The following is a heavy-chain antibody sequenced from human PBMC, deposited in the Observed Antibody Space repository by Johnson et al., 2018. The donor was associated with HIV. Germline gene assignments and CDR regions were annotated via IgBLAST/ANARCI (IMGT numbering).Heavy chain of an antibody. CDR2: ISYDGSNK. D-gene: IGHD3-9*01. CDR3: TTVSLRYFDWRNAFDI. CDR1: GFTFSSYG. V-gene: IGHV3-30*19. J-gene: IGHJ3*02. Sequence: QEQLVESGGGVVQPGRSMRLSCAASGFTFSSYGIHWVRQAPGKGLEWVAVISYDGSNKYYADSVKGRFTISRDNSKNTLYLQMNSLKTEDTAVYYCTTVSLRYFDWRNAFDIWGQGTMVTVSS.